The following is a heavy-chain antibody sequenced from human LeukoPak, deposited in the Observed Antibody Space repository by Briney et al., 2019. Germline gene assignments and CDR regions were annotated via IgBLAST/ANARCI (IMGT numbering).Heavy chain of an antibody. CDR1: GFTFSSYA. D-gene: IGHD3-22*01. CDR2: ISSNGGST. V-gene: IGHV3-64*01. CDR3: ARFRRGSSAFDY. J-gene: IGHJ4*02. Sequence: HPGGSLRLSCAASGFTFSSYAMHWVRQAPGKGLEYVSAISSNGGSTYYANSVKGRFTISRDNSKNTLYLQMGSLRAEDTAVYYCARFRRGSSAFDYWGQGTLVTVSS.